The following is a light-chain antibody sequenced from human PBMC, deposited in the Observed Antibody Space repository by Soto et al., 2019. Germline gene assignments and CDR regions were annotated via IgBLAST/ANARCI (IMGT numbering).Light chain of an antibody. Sequence: EIVLTPSPCTLSLSPGERATLSCRNIQSVSSRYLAWYQQKPGQAPSVLIYEASNRATGIPARFSGSGSGTDFTLTISSLEPEDFAVYYCQQRSTWPRTTFGPGTRLEI. CDR2: EAS. CDR3: QQRSTWPRTT. CDR1: QSVSSRY. J-gene: IGKJ5*01. V-gene: IGKV3-11*01.